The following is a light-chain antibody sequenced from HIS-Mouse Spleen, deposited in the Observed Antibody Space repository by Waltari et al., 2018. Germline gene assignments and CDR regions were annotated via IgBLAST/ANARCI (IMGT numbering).Light chain of an antibody. CDR1: SGSISSNY. V-gene: IGLV6-57*02. J-gene: IGLJ3*02. CDR2: EAN. Sequence: NFMLTQPHSVSDSPGKTVTISCTGSSGSISSNYVQWYQQRPGRAPTTVVYEANQRPSGVPDRFSGSIDSSSNSASLTSSGLKTEDEADYYCQSYDSSNWVFGGGTKLTVL. CDR3: QSYDSSNWV.